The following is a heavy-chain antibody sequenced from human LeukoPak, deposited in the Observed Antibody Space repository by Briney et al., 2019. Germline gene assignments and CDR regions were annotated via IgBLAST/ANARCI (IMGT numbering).Heavy chain of an antibody. CDR1: GFIFRDYG. CDR3: AMYDRRGDFDY. D-gene: IGHD3-22*01. J-gene: IGHJ4*02. V-gene: IGHV3-30*02. CDR2: IRNDESDR. Sequence: GGSLRLSCAASGFIFRDYGMQWVRQAPGKGLEWVAFIRNDESDRDHADSVKGRFTISRDNSKSTLYLQMNSLRPEDSGVYYCAMYDRRGDFDYWGQGTQVTVSA.